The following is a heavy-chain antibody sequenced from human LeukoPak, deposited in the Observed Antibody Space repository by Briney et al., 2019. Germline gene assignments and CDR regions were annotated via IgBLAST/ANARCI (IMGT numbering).Heavy chain of an antibody. CDR1: GGSFSGYY. CDR2: INHSGST. J-gene: IGHJ2*01. D-gene: IGHD3-3*01. V-gene: IGHV4-34*01. CDR3: ARAPRFWSGYYKYWYFDL. Sequence: SETLSLTCAVYGGSFSGYYWSWISQPPGKGLEWIGEINHSGSTNYNTSLKGRVTISVDTSKIQFSLKLSSVTAADTAVYYCARAPRFWSGYYKYWYFDLWGRGTLVTVSS.